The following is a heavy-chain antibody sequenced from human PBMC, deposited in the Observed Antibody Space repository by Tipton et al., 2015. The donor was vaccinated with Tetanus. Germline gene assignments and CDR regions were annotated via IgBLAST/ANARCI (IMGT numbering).Heavy chain of an antibody. Sequence: TLSLTCAVYGGSFSGYYWSWIRQPPGKGLEWIGEINHSGSTNYNPSLKSRVTISVDTSKNQFSLKLSSVTAADTAVYYCAGGGKGNYYFDYWGQGTLVTVSS. CDR3: AGGGKGNYYFDY. CDR2: INHSGST. D-gene: IGHD1-7*01. J-gene: IGHJ4*02. V-gene: IGHV4-34*01. CDR1: GGSFSGYY.